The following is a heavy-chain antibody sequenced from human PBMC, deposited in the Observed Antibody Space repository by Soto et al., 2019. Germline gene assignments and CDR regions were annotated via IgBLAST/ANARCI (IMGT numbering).Heavy chain of an antibody. CDR1: GYRFRTYG. D-gene: IGHD1-26*01. V-gene: IGHV1-18*01. CDR2: ISTYNGNT. Sequence: QVQLVQSGGEVKKPGASVKVSCRASGYRFRTYGIGWVRQAPGQGLAWMGWISTYNGNTNYGPEFQGRVTMTIETSTATAYMELTSLNSDDTAIYYCARRGSGTYLDAFDFWGQGTMVTGSS. J-gene: IGHJ3*01. CDR3: ARRGSGTYLDAFDF.